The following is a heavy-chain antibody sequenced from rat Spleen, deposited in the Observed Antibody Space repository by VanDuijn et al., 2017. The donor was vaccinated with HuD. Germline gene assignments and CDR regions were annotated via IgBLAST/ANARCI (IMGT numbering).Heavy chain of an antibody. CDR3: ASHRHYSVYVMDA. V-gene: IGHV5-7*01. J-gene: IGHJ4*01. D-gene: IGHD1-1*01. CDR2: INYDGRST. Sequence: EVHLVESGGGLVQPGRSLKLSCAASGFIFSDHYVAWVRQTPTEGLEWVATINYDGRSTFYRDSVRDRFTISRDNAKNTLYLQMDSLRSEDTATYHCASHRHYSVYVMDAWGQGASVTVSS. CDR1: GFIFSDHY.